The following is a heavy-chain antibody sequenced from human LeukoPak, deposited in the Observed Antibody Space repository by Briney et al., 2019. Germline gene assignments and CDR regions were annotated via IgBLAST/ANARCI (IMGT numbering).Heavy chain of an antibody. J-gene: IGHJ4*02. CDR1: GFTFSSYP. CDR2: ISNDGTEK. Sequence: GGSLRLSCAASGFTFSSYPLHWVRQAPDKGLDWVAVISNDGTEKHYADSVKGRFTISRDNSENTLYLQMNSLRVEDTAICYCAREGSSGWYPYWGQGTLVTVSS. V-gene: IGHV3-30*17. D-gene: IGHD6-19*01. CDR3: AREGSSGWYPY.